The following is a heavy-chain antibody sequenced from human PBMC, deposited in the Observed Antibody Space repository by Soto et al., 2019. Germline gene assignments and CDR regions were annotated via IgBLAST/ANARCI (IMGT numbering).Heavy chain of an antibody. CDR1: GFTFSSYG. D-gene: IGHD2-21*01. Sequence: QVQLVESGGGVVQPGRSLRLSCAAYGFTFSSYGMHWVRQAPGKGLEWVAVISYDGSNKYYADSVKGRFTISRDNSKNTLYLQMNSLRAEDTAVYYCAKGLDELAYCGGDCYHELTAFDYWGQGTLVTVSS. CDR2: ISYDGSNK. V-gene: IGHV3-30*18. J-gene: IGHJ4*02. CDR3: AKGLDELAYCGGDCYHELTAFDY.